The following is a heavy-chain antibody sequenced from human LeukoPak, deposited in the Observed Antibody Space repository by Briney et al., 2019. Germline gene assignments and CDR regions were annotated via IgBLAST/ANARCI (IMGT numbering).Heavy chain of an antibody. CDR3: AKRRGLLVVPAHPFDY. J-gene: IGHJ4*02. CDR2: IYYSGST. CDR1: GGSISSYY. D-gene: IGHD2-2*01. Sequence: SETLSLTCTVSGGSISSYYWSWIRQPPGKGLEWIGYIYYSGSTNYNPSLKSRVTISVDTSKNQFSLKLSSVTAADTAVYYCAKRRGLLVVPAHPFDYWGQGTLVTVSS. V-gene: IGHV4-59*01.